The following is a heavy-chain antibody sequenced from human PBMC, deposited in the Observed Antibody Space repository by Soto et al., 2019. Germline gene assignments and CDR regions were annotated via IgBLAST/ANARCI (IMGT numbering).Heavy chain of an antibody. Sequence: QVQLQESGPGLVKPSETLSLTCTVSGGSISSYYWSWIRQPPGKGLEWIGYIYYSGSTNYNPSLKSRVTISVDTSKNQFSLKLSSVTDADTAVYYCARGFRAFDIWGQGTMVTVSS. J-gene: IGHJ3*02. V-gene: IGHV4-59*01. CDR1: GGSISSYY. CDR2: IYYSGST. CDR3: ARGFRAFDI.